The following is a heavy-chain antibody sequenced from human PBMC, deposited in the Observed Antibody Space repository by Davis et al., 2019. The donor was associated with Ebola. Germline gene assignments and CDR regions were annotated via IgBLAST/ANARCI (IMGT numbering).Heavy chain of an antibody. CDR3: EGETRLGY. D-gene: IGHD1-1*01. V-gene: IGHV3-74*01. CDR2: INSDGTTT. Sequence: GESLKIPCAASGFAFSNSWMHWVRQIPGKGLVWVARINSDGTTTSYADSVKGRFTISRDNAKNTLYLQMNSLTAEDTAVYYCEGETRLGYWGQGTLVTVSS. J-gene: IGHJ4*02. CDR1: GFAFSNSW.